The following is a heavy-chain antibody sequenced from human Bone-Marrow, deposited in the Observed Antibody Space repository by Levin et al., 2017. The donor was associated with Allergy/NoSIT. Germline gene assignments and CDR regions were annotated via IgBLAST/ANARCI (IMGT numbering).Heavy chain of an antibody. CDR2: ISGSGGST. V-gene: IGHV3-23*01. D-gene: IGHD2-21*01. CDR1: GFTFSSYA. CDR3: AKGEGDLYYYYGMDV. J-gene: IGHJ6*02. Sequence: GESLKISCAASGFTFSSYAMSWVRQAPGKGLEWVSAISGSGGSTYYADSVKGRFTISRDNSKNTLYLQMNSLRGEDAAVYDCAKGEGDLYYYYGMDVWGQGTTVTVSS.